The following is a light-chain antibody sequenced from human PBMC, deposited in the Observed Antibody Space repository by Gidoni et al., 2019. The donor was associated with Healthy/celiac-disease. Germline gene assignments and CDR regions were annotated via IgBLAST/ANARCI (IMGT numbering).Light chain of an antibody. CDR3: QQYYSYLIT. J-gene: IGKJ5*01. CDR1: QGISSY. V-gene: IGKV1-8*01. CDR2: AAS. Sequence: IRMTQSPSSFSASTGDRVTITCRASQGISSYLAWYQQKPGKAPKLLIYAASTLQSGVPSRFSGSGSGTDFTLTISCLQSEDFATYYCQQYYSYLITFGQGTRLEIK.